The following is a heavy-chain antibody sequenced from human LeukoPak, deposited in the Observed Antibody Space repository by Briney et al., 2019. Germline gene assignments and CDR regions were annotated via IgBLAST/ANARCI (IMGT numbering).Heavy chain of an antibody. D-gene: IGHD5-18*01. CDR2: IYYSGST. J-gene: IGHJ3*02. CDR1: GGSISSYY. CDR3: ARDHDTGNAFDI. V-gene: IGHV4-59*01. Sequence: PSETLSLTCTVSGGSISSYYWSWIRQPSGKGLEWIGYIYYSGSTNYNPSLKSRVTISVDTSKNQFSLKLSSVTAADTAVYYCARDHDTGNAFDIWGQGTMVTVSS.